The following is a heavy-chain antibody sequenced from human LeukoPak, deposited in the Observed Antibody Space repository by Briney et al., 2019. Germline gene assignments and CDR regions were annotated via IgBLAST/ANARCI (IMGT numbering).Heavy chain of an antibody. CDR3: ARADILTGPDYYYYYMDV. CDR2: IRYDGSNK. V-gene: IGHV3-30*02. Sequence: GGSLRLSCAASGFTFSSYGMHWVRQAPGKGLEWVAFIRYDGSNKYYADSVKGRFTISRDNSKNTLYLQMNSLRAEDTAVYYCARADILTGPDYYYYYMDVWGKGTTVTVSS. CDR1: GFTFSSYG. J-gene: IGHJ6*03. D-gene: IGHD3-9*01.